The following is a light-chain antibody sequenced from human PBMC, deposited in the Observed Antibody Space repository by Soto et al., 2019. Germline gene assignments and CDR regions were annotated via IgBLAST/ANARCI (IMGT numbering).Light chain of an antibody. CDR1: QSVSNY. CDR2: GAS. V-gene: IGKV3-20*01. CDR3: QHYSTSAFT. Sequence: EIVLTQSPGTLSLSPGERATLSCRASQSVSNYLVWYRQRPGQAPRLLIHGASIRATGIPDRFSGSGSGTDFPLTISRLEPEDFAVYYCQHYSTSAFTFGPGTKVDIK. J-gene: IGKJ3*01.